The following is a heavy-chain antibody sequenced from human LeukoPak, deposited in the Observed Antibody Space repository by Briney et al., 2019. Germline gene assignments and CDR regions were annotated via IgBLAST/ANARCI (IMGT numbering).Heavy chain of an antibody. Sequence: PSETLSLTCTVSGASMSGQHWSWIRQAPGKGLEWIAWIHYDGRTNYNPSLKSRLSLSVDTSTNQFSPSLNSVTAADTAVYFCARHLNGGTHPLDNWGPGIRVIVSP. CDR1: GASMSGQH. CDR3: ARHLNGGTHPLDN. V-gene: IGHV4-59*08. CDR2: IHYDGRT. J-gene: IGHJ4*02. D-gene: IGHD2-8*01.